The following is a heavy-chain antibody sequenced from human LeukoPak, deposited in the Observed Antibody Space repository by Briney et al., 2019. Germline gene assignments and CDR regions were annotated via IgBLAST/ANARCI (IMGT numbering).Heavy chain of an antibody. J-gene: IGHJ5*02. Sequence: ASVKVSYKASGGTFSSYAISWVRQAPGQGLEWMGWINTNTGNPTYAQGFTGRFVFSLDTSVSTAYLQISSLKAEDTAVYYCARDSSSWSRRGWFDPWGQGTLVTVSS. CDR3: ARDSSSWSRRGWFDP. V-gene: IGHV7-4-1*02. CDR2: INTNTGNP. CDR1: GGTFSSYA. D-gene: IGHD6-13*01.